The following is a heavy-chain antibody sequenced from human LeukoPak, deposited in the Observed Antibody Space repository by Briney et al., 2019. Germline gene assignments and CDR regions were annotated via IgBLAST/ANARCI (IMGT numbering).Heavy chain of an antibody. CDR3: ASRGVGAWAYFDY. CDR1: GGTFSSYA. CDR2: IIPIFGTA. J-gene: IGHJ4*02. D-gene: IGHD1-26*01. V-gene: IGHV1-69*05. Sequence: SVKVSCKASGGTFSSYAISWVRQAPGQGLEWMGRIIPIFGTANYAQKFQGRVTITTDESTSTAYMELSSLRSEDTAVYYCASRGVGAWAYFDYWGQGTLVTVSS.